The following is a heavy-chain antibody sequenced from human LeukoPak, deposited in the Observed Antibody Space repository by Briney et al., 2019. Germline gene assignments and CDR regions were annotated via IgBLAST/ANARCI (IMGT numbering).Heavy chain of an antibody. D-gene: IGHD6-6*01. CDR2: IYYSGST. V-gene: IGHV4-59*01. Sequence: SETLSLTCTVSGGSISSYYWSWIRQPPGKGLEWIGYIYYSGSTNYNPSLKSRVTISVDTSKNQFSLKLSSVTAADTAVYYCARSIPRLHDAFDIWGQGTMVTVSS. J-gene: IGHJ3*02. CDR1: GGSISSYY. CDR3: ARSIPRLHDAFDI.